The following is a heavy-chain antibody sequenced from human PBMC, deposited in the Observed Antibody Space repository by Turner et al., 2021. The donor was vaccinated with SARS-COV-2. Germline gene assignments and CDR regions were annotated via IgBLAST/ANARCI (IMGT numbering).Heavy chain of an antibody. Sequence: QVQLVQSGAEVKKPGASVKVACKVSGYTLTELSMHWVRQAPGKGLEWMGGFDPEDGETIYAQKFQDRVTMTEDTSTDTAYMELSSLRSEDTALYYCGTGYAYCGGDCSIHYWGQGTLVTVSS. CDR1: GYTLTELS. V-gene: IGHV1-24*01. J-gene: IGHJ4*02. D-gene: IGHD2-21*02. CDR2: FDPEDGET. CDR3: GTGYAYCGGDCSIHY.